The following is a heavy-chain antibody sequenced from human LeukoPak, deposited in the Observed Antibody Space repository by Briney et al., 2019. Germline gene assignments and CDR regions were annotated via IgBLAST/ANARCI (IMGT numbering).Heavy chain of an antibody. V-gene: IGHV3-21*01. Sequence: GGSLRLSCAASGFTFSSYSMNWVRQAPGKGLEWVSSISSSSYIYYADSVKGRFTISRDNSKNTLYLQMNSLRAEDTAVYYCARGQPAYYYYYYYMDVWGKGTTVTVSS. CDR1: GFTFSSYS. D-gene: IGHD5-18*01. CDR2: ISSSSYI. J-gene: IGHJ6*03. CDR3: ARGQPAYYYYYYYMDV.